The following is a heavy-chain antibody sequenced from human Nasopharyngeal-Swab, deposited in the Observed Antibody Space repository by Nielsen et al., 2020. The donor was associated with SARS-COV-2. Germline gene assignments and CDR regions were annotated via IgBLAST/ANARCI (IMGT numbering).Heavy chain of an antibody. V-gene: IGHV3-21*01. CDR3: ARLELLWFGELLDY. D-gene: IGHD3-10*01. CDR2: ISSSSSYI. Sequence: GESLKISCAASGFTFSSYSMNWVRQAPGKGLEWVSSISSSSSYIYYADSVKGRFTISRDNAKNSLYLQMNSLRAEDTAVYYCARLELLWFGELLDYWDQGTLVTVSS. J-gene: IGHJ4*02. CDR1: GFTFSSYS.